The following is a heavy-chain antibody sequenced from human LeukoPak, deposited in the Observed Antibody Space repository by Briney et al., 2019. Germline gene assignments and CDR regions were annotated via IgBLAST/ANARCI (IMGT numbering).Heavy chain of an antibody. CDR1: GDSISSSSYY. CDR3: ANLLSGYFHY. Sequence: SETLSLTCTVSGDSISSSSYYWAWIRQPPGKWLEWIGMVSKSGRTYHNPSLESRVTISVDTSRNRFSLKLTSVTAADTAVFYCANLLSGYFHYWGQGTLVTVSS. V-gene: IGHV4-39*01. CDR2: VSKSGRT. J-gene: IGHJ1*01.